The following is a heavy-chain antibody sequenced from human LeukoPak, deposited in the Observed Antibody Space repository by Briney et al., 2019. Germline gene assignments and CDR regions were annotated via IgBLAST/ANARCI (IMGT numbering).Heavy chain of an antibody. V-gene: IGHV4-61*02. Sequence: PSETLSLTCTVSGGSISSGDYYWSWVRQPAGKGLEWIGRIYTSGSTNYNPSLKSRVTMSVDTSKNQFSLKLSSVTAADTAVYYCARDGTTGIIWGQGTLVTVSS. CDR1: GGSISSGDYY. CDR2: IYTSGST. CDR3: ARDGTTGII. D-gene: IGHD1-7*01. J-gene: IGHJ4*02.